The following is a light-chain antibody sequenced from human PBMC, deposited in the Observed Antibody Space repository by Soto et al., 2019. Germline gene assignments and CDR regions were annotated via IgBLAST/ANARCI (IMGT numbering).Light chain of an antibody. J-gene: IGLJ1*01. CDR1: RSNIGSNA. CDR2: DNN. V-gene: IGLV1-44*01. Sequence: QSVLTQPPSASGAPGQRVTISSSGSRSNIGSNALSWYQQLPGKAPKLLIYDNNQRPSGVPDRFSASKSGTSASLAISGLQSEDEADYYCAVWDDSQNGFFAFGTGTKLTVL. CDR3: AVWDDSQNGFFA.